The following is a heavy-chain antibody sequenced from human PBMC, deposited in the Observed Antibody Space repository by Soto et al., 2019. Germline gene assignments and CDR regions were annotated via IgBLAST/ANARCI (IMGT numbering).Heavy chain of an antibody. D-gene: IGHD2-15*01. V-gene: IGHV3-53*01. CDR1: GFSVSRKY. Sequence: QLVESGGGLIQPGGSLRLSCAASGFSVSRKYMSWVRQAPGKGLEWVSTLYSGGSTHYEDSVKGRFTISRDNSKNPMYLQMNSLRVDDTAVYYGAKDHEDPNYCGMDVWGQGTTVTVSS. J-gene: IGHJ6*02. CDR3: AKDHEDPNYCGMDV. CDR2: LYSGGST.